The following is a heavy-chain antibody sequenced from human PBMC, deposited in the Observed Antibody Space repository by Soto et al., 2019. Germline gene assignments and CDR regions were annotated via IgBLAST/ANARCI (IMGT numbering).Heavy chain of an antibody. CDR1: GGTFSSYA. CDR2: IIPISDTT. V-gene: IGHV1-69*01. D-gene: IGHD2-2*01. Sequence: QVQLVQSGAEVKKPGSSVKVSCKASGGTFSSYAISWVRQAPGQGLEWMGGIIPISDTTKYAQKFQGRVTNAPDESTRTAYMELSSLRSEDTAVYYCARAQGSSTSLEIYYYFYYGMDVWGQGTTVTVSS. J-gene: IGHJ6*02. CDR3: ARAQGSSTSLEIYYYFYYGMDV.